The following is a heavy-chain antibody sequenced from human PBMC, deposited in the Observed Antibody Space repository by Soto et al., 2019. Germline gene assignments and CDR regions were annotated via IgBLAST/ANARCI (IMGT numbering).Heavy chain of an antibody. V-gene: IGHV3-23*01. D-gene: IGHD2-15*01. J-gene: IGHJ6*02. CDR3: AKGGYYSVSGYYGMDV. Sequence: EVQLLESGGGLVQPGGSLRLSCAASGFTFSSYAMSWVRQAPGKGLEWVSAISGSGGSTYYADSVKGRFTISRDNSQNTLYLQMNSLRAEDTAVYYCAKGGYYSVSGYYGMDVWGPGTTVTVSS. CDR2: ISGSGGST. CDR1: GFTFSSYA.